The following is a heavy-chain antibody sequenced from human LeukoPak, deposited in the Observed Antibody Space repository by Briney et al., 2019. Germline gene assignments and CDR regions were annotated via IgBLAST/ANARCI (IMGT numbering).Heavy chain of an antibody. CDR1: GGSISSSNYY. CDR2: GYYSGST. Sequence: PSEALSLTCTVSGGSISSSNYYWGWIRQPPGKGLDWIGSGYYSGSTYYNPSLKSRVTISVDASKNQYSLKLSSVTAADTAVYFCARHVLRYYDTSGYYFWGQGTLVTVSS. D-gene: IGHD3-22*01. V-gene: IGHV4-39*01. CDR3: ARHVLRYYDTSGYYF. J-gene: IGHJ4*02.